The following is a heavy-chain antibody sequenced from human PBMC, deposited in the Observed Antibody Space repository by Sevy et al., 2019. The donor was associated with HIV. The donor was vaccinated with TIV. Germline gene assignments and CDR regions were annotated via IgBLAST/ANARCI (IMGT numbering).Heavy chain of an antibody. CDR2: RYHNGST. Sequence: SETLSLTCTVSGDSFSNYYWSWIRLSPGKGLEWIGCRYHNGSTNFNRSLKRRVTISVYTSKNQFSLKLNSVTAADTAVYYCARGKVLFDYWGQGTLVTVSS. V-gene: IGHV4-59*01. D-gene: IGHD3-10*01. CDR3: ARGKVLFDY. CDR1: GDSFSNYY. J-gene: IGHJ4*02.